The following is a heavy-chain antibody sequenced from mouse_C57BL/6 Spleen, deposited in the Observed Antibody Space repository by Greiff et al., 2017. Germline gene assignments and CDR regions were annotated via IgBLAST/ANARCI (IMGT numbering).Heavy chain of an antibody. D-gene: IGHD2-2*01. J-gene: IGHJ3*01. CDR2: FDPSDSET. CDR1: GYTFTSYW. Sequence: QVQLQQPGAELVRPGSSVKLSCKASGYTFTSYWMHWVKQRPIQGLEWIGNFDPSDSETNYNQKFKDKAPLTVDKSSSTAYMQLCSLTSEDSAFYYCASSVGYGYDVDWFAYWGQGTLVTVSA. CDR3: ASSVGYGYDVDWFAY. V-gene: IGHV1-52*01.